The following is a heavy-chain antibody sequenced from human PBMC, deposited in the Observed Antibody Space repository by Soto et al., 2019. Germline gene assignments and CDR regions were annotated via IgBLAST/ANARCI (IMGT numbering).Heavy chain of an antibody. CDR3: ARFREVVVPAAARRGAFDP. CDR2: IIPIFGTA. CDR1: GGTFSSYA. Sequence: QVQLVQSGAEVKKPGSSVKVSCKASGGTFSSYAISWVRQAPGQGLEWMGGIIPIFGTANYAQKFQGRVTITADESTSTAYMELSSLRSEDTAVYYRARFREVVVPAAARRGAFDPWGQGTLVTVSS. V-gene: IGHV1-69*01. J-gene: IGHJ5*02. D-gene: IGHD2-2*01.